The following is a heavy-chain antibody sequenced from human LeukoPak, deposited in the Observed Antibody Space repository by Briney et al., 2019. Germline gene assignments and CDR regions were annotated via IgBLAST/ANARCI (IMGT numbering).Heavy chain of an antibody. CDR1: GFTFSSYG. Sequence: PGRSLRLSCAASGFTFSSYGMHWVRQAPGKGLEWLALISYDGNNEYYADSVKGRFTISRDNSKKTLYLQMNSLRAEDTAVYYCAGAPPLGYRYSSSWFDFDYWGQGTLVTVSS. J-gene: IGHJ4*02. V-gene: IGHV3-30*03. D-gene: IGHD6-13*01. CDR2: ISYDGNNE. CDR3: AGAPPLGYRYSSSWFDFDY.